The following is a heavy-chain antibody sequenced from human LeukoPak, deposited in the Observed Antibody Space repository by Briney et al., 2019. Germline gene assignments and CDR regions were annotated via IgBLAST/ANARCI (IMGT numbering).Heavy chain of an antibody. V-gene: IGHV4-34*01. CDR3: ARGSSSRPRPNWFDP. D-gene: IGHD6-13*01. Sequence: SETLSLTCAVYGGSFSGYYWSWIRQPPGKGLEWIGEINHSGSTNYNPSLKSRVTISVDTSKNQFSLKLSSVTAADTAVYYCARGSSSRPRPNWFDPWGQGTLVTVSS. J-gene: IGHJ5*02. CDR2: INHSGST. CDR1: GGSFSGYY.